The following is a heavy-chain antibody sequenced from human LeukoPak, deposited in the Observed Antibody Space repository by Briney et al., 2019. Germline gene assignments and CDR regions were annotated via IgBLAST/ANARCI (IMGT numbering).Heavy chain of an antibody. Sequence: SETLSLTCTVSGGSISSYYWSWIRQPAGKGLEWVGRIYTSGSTNYNPSLKSRVTMSVDTSKNQFSLKLSSVTAADTAVYYCARSYDSSGYYGDAFDIWGQGTMVTVSS. J-gene: IGHJ3*02. CDR2: IYTSGST. V-gene: IGHV4-4*07. D-gene: IGHD3-22*01. CDR3: ARSYDSSGYYGDAFDI. CDR1: GGSISSYY.